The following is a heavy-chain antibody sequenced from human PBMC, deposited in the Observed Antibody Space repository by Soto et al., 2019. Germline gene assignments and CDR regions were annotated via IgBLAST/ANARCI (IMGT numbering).Heavy chain of an antibody. CDR2: IIPIFGTA. CDR3: ARREYCSGGSCYPPRYYGMDV. V-gene: IGHV1-69*13. D-gene: IGHD2-15*01. J-gene: IGHJ6*02. Sequence: PVKVSCKASGGTISSYAISWVRQANRQGLEWMGGIIPIFGTANYAQKFQGRVTITADESTSTAYMELSSLRSEDTAVYYCARREYCSGGSCYPPRYYGMDVWGQGTTVTVSS. CDR1: GGTISSYA.